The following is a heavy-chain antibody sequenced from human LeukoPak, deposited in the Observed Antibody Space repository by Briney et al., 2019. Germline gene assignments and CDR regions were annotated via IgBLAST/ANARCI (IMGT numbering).Heavy chain of an antibody. Sequence: KPSETLSLTCSVSGASFGTNYWSWIRQPPGRGLEWIGYVFDSGSTNYNPSLKSRVTILVDTSTKQFSLRLSSVTAADTAVYYCARRFKAYCGGDCFNAFDIWGQGTMVTVSS. V-gene: IGHV4-59*01. D-gene: IGHD2-21*01. J-gene: IGHJ3*02. CDR3: ARRFKAYCGGDCFNAFDI. CDR2: VFDSGST. CDR1: GASFGTNY.